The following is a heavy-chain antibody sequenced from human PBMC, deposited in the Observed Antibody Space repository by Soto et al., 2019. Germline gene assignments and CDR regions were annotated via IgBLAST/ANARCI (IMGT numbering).Heavy chain of an antibody. CDR3: ARDHLERSDAFDI. Sequence: GGSLRLSCAASGFTLSSYWMSWVRQAPGKGLEWVANIKQDGSEKYYVDSVKGRFTISRDNAKNSLYLQMNSLRAEDTAVYYCARDHLERSDAFDIWGQGTMVTVSS. D-gene: IGHD3-3*01. J-gene: IGHJ3*02. V-gene: IGHV3-7*01. CDR1: GFTLSSYW. CDR2: IKQDGSEK.